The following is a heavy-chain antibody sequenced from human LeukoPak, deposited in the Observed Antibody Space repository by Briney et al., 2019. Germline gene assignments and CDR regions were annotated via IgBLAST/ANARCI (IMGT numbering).Heavy chain of an antibody. CDR1: CGPISSFY. Sequence: SETLSLTCSVSCGPISSFYWSWIRPPPGKGLHWIGYIHSSGSTNYHPSLKSRATFSVNTPKKQLSLQLSSVADADAPVYYFARRPPPYAFDIWGEGTMVTVSS. J-gene: IGHJ3*02. V-gene: IGHV4-59*08. CDR3: ARRPPPYAFDI. CDR2: IHSSGST.